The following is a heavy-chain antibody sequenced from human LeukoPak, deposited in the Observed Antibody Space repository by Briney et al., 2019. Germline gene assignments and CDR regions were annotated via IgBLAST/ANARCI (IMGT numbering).Heavy chain of an antibody. CDR1: GGSISSSSYY. Sequence: SETLSLTCTVSGGSISSSSYYWGWIRQPPGKGLEWIGSIYYSGSTYYNPSLKSRVTISVDTSKNQFSLKLSSVTAADTAVYYCARARQYQLPTSYYFDYWGQGTLVTVSS. CDR2: IYYSGST. CDR3: ARARQYQLPTSYYFDY. V-gene: IGHV4-39*07. J-gene: IGHJ4*02. D-gene: IGHD2-2*01.